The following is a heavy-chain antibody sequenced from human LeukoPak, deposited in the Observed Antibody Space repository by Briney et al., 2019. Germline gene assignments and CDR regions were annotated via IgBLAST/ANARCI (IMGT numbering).Heavy chain of an antibody. CDR2: IKQDGSEK. Sequence: GGSLRLSCAASGFTFSNYWMSWVRQAPGKGLEWVASIKQDGSEKYYVDSVKGRFTISRDNAKNSLYLQMNSLRAEDTAVYYCARDFSVGYSSSWYVGYWGQGTLVTVSS. CDR1: GFTFSNYW. D-gene: IGHD6-13*01. J-gene: IGHJ4*02. V-gene: IGHV3-7*01. CDR3: ARDFSVGYSSSWYVGY.